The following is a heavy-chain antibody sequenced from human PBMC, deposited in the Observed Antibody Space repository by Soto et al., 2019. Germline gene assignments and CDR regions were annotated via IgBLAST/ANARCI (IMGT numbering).Heavy chain of an antibody. CDR1: GGSFSGYY. D-gene: IGHD3-10*01. CDR3: ARQNRVTMVRGGIDY. J-gene: IGHJ4*02. CDR2: INHSGST. Sequence: QVQLQQWGAGLLKPSETLSLTCAVYGGSFSGYYWSWIRQPPGKGPEWIGEINHSGSTNYNPSLKRRVTISVDTSKNQFSLKLSSVAGADTAVYYCARQNRVTMVRGGIDYLGQGTLVTVSS. V-gene: IGHV4-34*01.